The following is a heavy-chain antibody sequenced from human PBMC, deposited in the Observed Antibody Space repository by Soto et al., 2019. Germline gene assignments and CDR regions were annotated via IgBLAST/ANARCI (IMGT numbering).Heavy chain of an antibody. CDR2: LIPRSGTS. J-gene: IGHJ6*01. D-gene: IGHD2-2*01. V-gene: IGHV1-69*12. CDR3: AREGLVVAPSTVNSDRYYYAMDG. Sequence: QVQLVQSGAEVKKPGSSVKVACKASGDTFSTYTITWVRQAPGQGLEWMGGLIPRSGTSNYAQKFQGRVTITAYESTSTDYMELSSLRSEDTAVYYCAREGLVVAPSTVNSDRYYYAMDGWGQGTKVTVSS. CDR1: GDTFSTYT.